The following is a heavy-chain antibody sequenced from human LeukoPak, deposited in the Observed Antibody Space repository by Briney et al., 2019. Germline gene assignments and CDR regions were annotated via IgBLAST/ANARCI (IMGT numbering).Heavy chain of an antibody. Sequence: SETLSLTCAVYGGSFSDYYWTWIRQPPGKGLEWIGEINHSGSTNYNASLKSRVTISVDTSKIQFSLKLSSVTAADTAVYYCERAPLRSFLFDAFDVWGRGTKVTVSS. J-gene: IGHJ3*01. D-gene: IGHD2/OR15-2a*01. CDR2: INHSGST. CDR3: ERAPLRSFLFDAFDV. V-gene: IGHV4-34*01. CDR1: GGSFSDYY.